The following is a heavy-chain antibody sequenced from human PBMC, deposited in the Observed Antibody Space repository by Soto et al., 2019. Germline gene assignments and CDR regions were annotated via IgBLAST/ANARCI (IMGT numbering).Heavy chain of an antibody. Sequence: SETLSLTCAVYGGSFSGYYWSWIRQPPGKGLEWIGEINHSGSTNYNPSLKSRVNISVDTSKNQFSLKMSSVTAADTAVYYCARGYYYYYYMDVWGKGTTVTVSS. CDR3: ARGYYYYYYMDV. V-gene: IGHV4-34*01. CDR1: GGSFSGYY. CDR2: INHSGST. J-gene: IGHJ6*03.